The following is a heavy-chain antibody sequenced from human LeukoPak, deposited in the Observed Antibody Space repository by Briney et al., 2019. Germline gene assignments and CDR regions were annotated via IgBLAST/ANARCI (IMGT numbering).Heavy chain of an antibody. CDR1: VYTFTGSY. CDR3: ARGDGSSWTNFDF. CDR2: INPNSGGT. V-gene: IGHV1-2*02. Sequence: GASVTVSCKSSVYTFTGSYMHWVRQAPGQGLEWMGWINPNSGGTKYALKFQGRVTMIIDTHINTAYMELSRLRSDDTAVYYCARGDGSSWTNFDFWGQGTLVTVSS. D-gene: IGHD6-13*01. J-gene: IGHJ4*02.